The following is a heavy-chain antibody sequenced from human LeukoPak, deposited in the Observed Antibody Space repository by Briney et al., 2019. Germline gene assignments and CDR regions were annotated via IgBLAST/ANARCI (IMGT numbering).Heavy chain of an antibody. Sequence: ASVKVSCKASGYTFTSYDINWVRQATGQGLEWMGWMNPNSGNTGYAQKFQGRVTMTRDTSISTAYMELSRLRSDDTAVYYCARDLGFGEFLSKWGQGTLVTVSS. CDR1: GYTFTSYD. J-gene: IGHJ4*02. CDR3: ARDLGFGEFLSK. D-gene: IGHD3-10*01. CDR2: MNPNSGNT. V-gene: IGHV1-8*01.